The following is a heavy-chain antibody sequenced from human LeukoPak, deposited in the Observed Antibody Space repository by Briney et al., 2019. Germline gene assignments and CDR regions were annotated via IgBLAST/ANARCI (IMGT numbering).Heavy chain of an antibody. J-gene: IGHJ3*02. V-gene: IGHV3-20*04. CDR1: GFTFDDYG. Sequence: PGGSLRPSCAASGFTFDDYGMSWVRQAPGKGLEWASGINWNGGSTGYADSVKGRFTISRDNAKNSLYLQMNSLRAEDTALYYCARVSTMIVVAEACDAFDIWGQGTMVTVSS. CDR3: ARVSTMIVVAEACDAFDI. D-gene: IGHD3-22*01. CDR2: INWNGGST.